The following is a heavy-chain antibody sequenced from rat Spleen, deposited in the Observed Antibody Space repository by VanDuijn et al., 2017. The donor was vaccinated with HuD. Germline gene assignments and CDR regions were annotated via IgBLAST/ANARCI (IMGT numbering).Heavy chain of an antibody. V-gene: IGHV5-7*01. J-gene: IGHJ4*01. CDR2: INYDGSTT. D-gene: IGHD1-11*01. CDR1: AFTFSDNY. CDR3: ARQGNYGGFSGIMDA. Sequence: DAQLVESGGGLVGPGGYLKLSCAAAAFTFSDNYMAWVRQAPTRGLERVATINYDGSTTYYRDSVKGRFTFSRDNAKSTQYLQMDSLRSEDTATYFCARQGNYGGFSGIMDAWGQGASVTVSS.